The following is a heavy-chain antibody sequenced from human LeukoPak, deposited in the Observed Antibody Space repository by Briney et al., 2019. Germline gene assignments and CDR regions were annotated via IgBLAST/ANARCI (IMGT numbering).Heavy chain of an antibody. Sequence: PGGSLRLSCAASGFTFSSYSMNWVRQAPGKGLEWVSSISSSSSYIYYADSVKGRFTISRDNAKNSLYLQMNSLRAEDTAVYYCARDDAYGGNNFDYWGQGTLVTVSS. V-gene: IGHV3-21*01. CDR1: GFTFSSYS. CDR3: ARDDAYGGNNFDY. J-gene: IGHJ4*02. CDR2: ISSSSSYI. D-gene: IGHD4-23*01.